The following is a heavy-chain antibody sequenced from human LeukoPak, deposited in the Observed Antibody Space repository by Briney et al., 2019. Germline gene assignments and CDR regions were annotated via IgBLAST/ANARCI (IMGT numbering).Heavy chain of an antibody. CDR3: AREPYYYDSSGSSDAFDI. CDR1: GYTFTGYY. J-gene: IGHJ3*02. Sequence: ASVKVSCKATGYTFTGYYMHWVRQAPGQGLERMGWINPNSGGTNYAQKFQGRVTMTRDTSISTAYMELSRLRSDDTAVYYCAREPYYYDSSGSSDAFDIWGQGTMVTVSS. D-gene: IGHD3-22*01. V-gene: IGHV1-2*02. CDR2: INPNSGGT.